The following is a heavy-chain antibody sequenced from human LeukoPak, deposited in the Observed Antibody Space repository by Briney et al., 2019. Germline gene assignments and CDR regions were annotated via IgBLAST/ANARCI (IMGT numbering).Heavy chain of an antibody. D-gene: IGHD2-2*01. V-gene: IGHV3-30*02. CDR1: GFTFSSYG. CDR2: IRYDGSNK. CDR3: ATLAGGSTTHDY. Sequence: GGSLRLSCAASGFTFSSYGMHWVRQAPGKGLEWVAFIRYDGSNKYYADSVKGRFTISRDNSKNTLYLQMNSLGAEDTAVYYCATLAGGSTTHDYWGQGTLVTVSS. J-gene: IGHJ4*02.